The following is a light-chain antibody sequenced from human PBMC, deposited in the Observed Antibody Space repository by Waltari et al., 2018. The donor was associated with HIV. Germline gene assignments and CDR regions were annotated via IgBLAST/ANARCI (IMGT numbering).Light chain of an antibody. CDR3: QQYGSSPPYT. Sequence: MVLTRSPGTLSLSQGQRAALYYRASQSVSSSYLAWYQQKPGQAPRLLIYGASSRATGIPDRFSGSGSGTDFTLTISRLGPEDFAVYYCQQYGSSPPYTFGQGTKLEIK. J-gene: IGKJ2*01. CDR1: QSVSSSY. CDR2: GAS. V-gene: IGKV3-20*01.